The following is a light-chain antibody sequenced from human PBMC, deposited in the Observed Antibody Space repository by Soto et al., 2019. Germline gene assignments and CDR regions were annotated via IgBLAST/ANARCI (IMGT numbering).Light chain of an antibody. V-gene: IGKV1-33*01. J-gene: IGKJ5*01. CDR1: QDINKN. CDR3: QQYESLPLT. Sequence: DIQMTQSPSSLPASVGDRVTITCQASQDINKNLIWYQQKPGKAPKLLIYDASDVETGVPSRFSGSGSGTGFTFTISSLQPEDFATYYCQQYESLPLTFGQGTRLEIK. CDR2: DAS.